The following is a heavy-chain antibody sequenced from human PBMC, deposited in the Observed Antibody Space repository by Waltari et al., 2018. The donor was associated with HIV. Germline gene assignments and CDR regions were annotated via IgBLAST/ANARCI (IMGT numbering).Heavy chain of an antibody. CDR2: INSDGSNT. CDR3: ARGLSLGDRYRIDYFHY. D-gene: IGHD4-17*01. Sequence: EVQLVESGGGLVQPGGSLRLSCAASGFTFSRYWMHWVRQAPGKGLVWVSRINSDGSNTDYADSVGGRITISRDNAKNTLYLEMNSLRAEDTAVYYCARGLSLGDRYRIDYFHYWGQGALVTVSS. V-gene: IGHV3-74*01. J-gene: IGHJ4*02. CDR1: GFTFSRYW.